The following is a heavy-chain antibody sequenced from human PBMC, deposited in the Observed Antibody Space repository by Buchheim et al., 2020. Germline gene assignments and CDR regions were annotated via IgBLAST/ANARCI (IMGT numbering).Heavy chain of an antibody. Sequence: EVQLVESGGGLVQPGGSLRLSCAASGFTFSSYWMHWVRQAPGKGLVWVSRINSDGSSTSYADSVKGRFTISRDNSKNTLYLQMNSLRAEDTAVYYCAKLVTQVKYYDFWSGHPAGMDVWGQGTT. V-gene: IGHV3-74*01. J-gene: IGHJ6*02. CDR1: GFTFSSYW. D-gene: IGHD3-3*01. CDR2: INSDGSST. CDR3: AKLVTQVKYYDFWSGHPAGMDV.